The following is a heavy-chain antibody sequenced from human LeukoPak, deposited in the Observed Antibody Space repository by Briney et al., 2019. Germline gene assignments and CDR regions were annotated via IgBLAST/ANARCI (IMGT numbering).Heavy chain of an antibody. CDR1: GGSISSYY. CDR3: ARRSTPAGTDY. D-gene: IGHD6-13*01. Sequence: PSETLSLTCTVSGGSISSYYWSWIRQPPGKGLEWIGYIYYSGSTNYNPSLKSRVTISIDTSKKQFSLKVNSVTAADTAVYYCARRSTPAGTDYWGQGTLVTVSS. CDR2: IYYSGST. J-gene: IGHJ4*02. V-gene: IGHV4-59*12.